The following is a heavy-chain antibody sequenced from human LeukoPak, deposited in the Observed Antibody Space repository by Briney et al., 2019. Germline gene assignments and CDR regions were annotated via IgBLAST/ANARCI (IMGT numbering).Heavy chain of an antibody. D-gene: IGHD3-22*01. V-gene: IGHV1-2*02. CDR2: INPNSDAT. J-gene: IGHJ4*02. CDR1: GYTFTDRY. Sequence: ASVKVSCKASGYTFTDRYIYWVRQAPGHGLEWMGWINPNSDATNSAQKFQDRVTMTGDTSISTLYMELNSLRSDDTAVYYCARAGYYFDSSIYYRAFFDYWGQGTLVTVSS. CDR3: ARAGYYFDSSIYYRAFFDY.